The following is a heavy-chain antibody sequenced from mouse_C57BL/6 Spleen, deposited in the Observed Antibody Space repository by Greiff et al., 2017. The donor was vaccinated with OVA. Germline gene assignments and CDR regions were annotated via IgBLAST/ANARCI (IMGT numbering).Heavy chain of an antibody. J-gene: IGHJ1*03. CDR3: ARFYYGSSDWYFDV. CDR1: GYTFTDYY. D-gene: IGHD1-1*01. V-gene: IGHV1-76*01. Sequence: QVHVKQSGAELVRPGASVKLSCKASGYTFTDYYINWVKQRPGQGLEWIARIYPGSGNTYYNEKFKGKATLTAEKSSSTAYMQLSSLTSEDSAVYFWARFYYGSSDWYFDVWGTGTTVTVSS. CDR2: IYPGSGNT.